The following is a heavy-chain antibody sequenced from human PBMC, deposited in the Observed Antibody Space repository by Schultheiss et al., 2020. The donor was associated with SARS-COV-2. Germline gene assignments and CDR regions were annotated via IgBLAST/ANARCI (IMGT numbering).Heavy chain of an antibody. CDR3: ARPSVVGAPRDF. CDR2: IYPGDSDT. Sequence: GGSLRLSCKGSGYSFTSYWIGWVRQMPGKGLEWMGVIYPGDSDTRYSPSFQGQVTISADKSLSTAYLQWSSLKASDTAMYYCARPSVVGAPRDFWGQGTLVTVSS. V-gene: IGHV5-51*01. CDR1: GYSFTSYW. D-gene: IGHD1-26*01. J-gene: IGHJ4*02.